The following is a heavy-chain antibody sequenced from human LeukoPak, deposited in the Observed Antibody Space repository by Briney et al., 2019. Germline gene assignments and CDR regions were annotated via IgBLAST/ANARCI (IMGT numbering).Heavy chain of an antibody. CDR3: AKDLPVRAVAGTAFDY. CDR2: VWSDGNKK. V-gene: IGHV3-33*06. D-gene: IGHD6-19*01. CDR1: GFTFSTYG. J-gene: IGHJ4*02. Sequence: GGSLRLSCVASGFTFSTYGMHWVRQAPGKGLEWVAIVWSDGNKKYYADSVKGRFTISRDNSRNTLYLQMNSLRAEDTAVYYCAKDLPVRAVAGTAFDYWGQGTLVTVSS.